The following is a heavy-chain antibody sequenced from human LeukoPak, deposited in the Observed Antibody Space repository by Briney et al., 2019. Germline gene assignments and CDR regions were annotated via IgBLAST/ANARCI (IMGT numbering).Heavy chain of an antibody. D-gene: IGHD2-2*01. CDR2: IYHSGST. Sequence: SETLSLTCAVSGGSISSGGYSWSWIRQPPGKCLEWIGYIYHSGSTYYNPSLKSRVTISVDRSKNQFSLKLSSATAADTAVYYCARGPVVPAATGRFDPWGQGTLVTVSS. V-gene: IGHV4-30-2*01. J-gene: IGHJ5*02. CDR1: GGSISSGGYS. CDR3: ARGPVVPAATGRFDP.